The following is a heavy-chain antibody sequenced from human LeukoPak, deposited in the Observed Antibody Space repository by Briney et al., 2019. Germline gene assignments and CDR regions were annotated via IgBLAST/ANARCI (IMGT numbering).Heavy chain of an antibody. V-gene: IGHV3-7*01. D-gene: IGHD1-7*01. CDR2: IKQDGSER. J-gene: IGHJ4*02. Sequence: GSLRLSCAASGFTFSNYWMTWVRQAPGKGPEWVANIKQDGSERNYVDSVKGRFTIARDNTKNSLYLQMTSLRGEDTAVYYCASRAGKPGNTPWCFDYWGQGALVTVSS. CDR3: ASRAGKPGNTPWCFDY. CDR1: GFTFSNYW.